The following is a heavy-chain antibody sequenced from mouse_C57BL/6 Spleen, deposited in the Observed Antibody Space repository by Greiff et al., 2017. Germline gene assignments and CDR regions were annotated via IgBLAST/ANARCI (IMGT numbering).Heavy chain of an antibody. V-gene: IGHV3-6*01. Sequence: EVQLQESGPGLVKPSQSLSLTCSVSGYSITSGYYWNWIRQFPGNILEWMGYISYDGSNNYNPSLKNRISITRDTSSNQIFLKLNTVTTEDTAAYYCARNHGYGTLDNWGQRTSVTVST. D-gene: IGHD1-1*01. CDR2: ISYDGSN. CDR3: ARNHGYGTLDN. J-gene: IGHJ4*01. CDR1: GYSITSGYY.